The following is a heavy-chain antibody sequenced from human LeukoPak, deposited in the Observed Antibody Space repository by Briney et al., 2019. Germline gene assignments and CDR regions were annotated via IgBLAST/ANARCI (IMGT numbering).Heavy chain of an antibody. CDR1: GDSVSSNSAA. D-gene: IGHD3-22*01. Sequence: SQTLSLTCAISGDSVSSNSAAWNWIRQSPSRGLEWLGGTYYRSKWYNDYAVSVKSRITINPDTSKNQFSLQLNSVTPEDTAVYYCAREGYYYDSSGPNWFDPWGQGTLVTVSS. V-gene: IGHV6-1*01. CDR2: TYYRSKWYN. J-gene: IGHJ5*02. CDR3: AREGYYYDSSGPNWFDP.